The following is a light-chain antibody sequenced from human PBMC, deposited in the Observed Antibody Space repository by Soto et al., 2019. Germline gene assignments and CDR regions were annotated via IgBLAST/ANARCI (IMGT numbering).Light chain of an antibody. J-gene: IGLJ2*01. CDR2: DVS. CDR3: SSYTSSSTVV. Sequence: QSALTQPASVSGSPGQSSTISCTGTSSGVGGYNYVSWYQQHPGKAPKLMIYDVSNRPSGVSNRFSGSKSGNTASLTISGLQAEDEADYYCSSYTSSSTVVFGGGTKLTVL. CDR1: SSGVGGYNY. V-gene: IGLV2-14*01.